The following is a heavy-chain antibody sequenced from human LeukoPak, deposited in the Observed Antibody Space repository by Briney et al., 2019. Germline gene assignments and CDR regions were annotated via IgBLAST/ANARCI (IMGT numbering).Heavy chain of an antibody. Sequence: TSETLSLTCTVSGGSISSYYWSWIRQPPGKGLEWIGYIYYRGSTNYNPSLKSRVTISVDTSKNQFSLKLSSVTAADTAVYYCAGGSSSYTHDYWGQGTLVTVSS. CDR1: GGSISSYY. J-gene: IGHJ4*02. CDR3: AGGSSSYTHDY. CDR2: IYYRGST. V-gene: IGHV4-59*01. D-gene: IGHD2-2*01.